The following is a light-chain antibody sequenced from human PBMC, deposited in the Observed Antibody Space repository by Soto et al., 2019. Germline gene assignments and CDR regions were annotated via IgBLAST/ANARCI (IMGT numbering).Light chain of an antibody. V-gene: IGLV2-14*01. Sequence: QSVLPQPASVSGSPGQSITISCTGTSNDVGGYAYVSWYQQYPGKAPTLVISEVSNRPSGVSHRFSGSRSGNTASLTISGLQAEDEADYYCSSYTGDTTPVFGGGTKLTVL. CDR3: SSYTGDTTPV. J-gene: IGLJ2*01. CDR1: SNDVGGYAY. CDR2: EVS.